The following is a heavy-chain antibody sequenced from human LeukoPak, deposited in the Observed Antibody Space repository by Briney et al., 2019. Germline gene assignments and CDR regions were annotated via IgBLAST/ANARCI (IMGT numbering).Heavy chain of an antibody. J-gene: IGHJ4*02. CDR1: VFTFSSYW. D-gene: IGHD3-10*01. CDR3: ARDRYYGSGSLFFDY. CDR2: IKQDGSEK. Sequence: GGSLRLACIASVFTFSSYWMSWVRQAPGKGLEWVANIKQDGSEKYYVGSVKGRFTISRDNAKNSLYLQMNSLRAEDTAVYYCARDRYYGSGSLFFDYWGQGTLVTVSS. V-gene: IGHV3-7*04.